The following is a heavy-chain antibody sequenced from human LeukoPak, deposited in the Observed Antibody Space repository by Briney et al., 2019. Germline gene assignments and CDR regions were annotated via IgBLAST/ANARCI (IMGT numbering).Heavy chain of an antibody. J-gene: IGHJ4*02. Sequence: GRSLRLSCAASGFTFSSYAMHWVRQAPGKGLEWVAVISYDGSNKYYADSVKGRFTISRDNSKSTLYLQMNSLRAEDTAVYYCARSEALHDILTGYRFDYWGQGTLVTVSS. CDR2: ISYDGSNK. CDR1: GFTFSSYA. V-gene: IGHV3-30*04. D-gene: IGHD3-9*01. CDR3: ARSEALHDILTGYRFDY.